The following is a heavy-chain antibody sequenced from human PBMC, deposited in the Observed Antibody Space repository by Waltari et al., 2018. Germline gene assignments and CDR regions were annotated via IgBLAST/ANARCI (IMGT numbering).Heavy chain of an antibody. V-gene: IGHV1-69*08. Sequence: QVQLVQSGAEVKKPGSSVTVSCKASGGTFSSYALSWVRPAPGQGLEWMGRIIPTFGTANYAQKFQGRVTITADKSTSTAYMELSSLRSEDTAVYYCARAYSSSDYYYYGMDVWGQGTTVTVSS. CDR2: IIPTFGTA. D-gene: IGHD6-13*01. J-gene: IGHJ6*02. CDR1: GGTFSSYA. CDR3: ARAYSSSDYYYYGMDV.